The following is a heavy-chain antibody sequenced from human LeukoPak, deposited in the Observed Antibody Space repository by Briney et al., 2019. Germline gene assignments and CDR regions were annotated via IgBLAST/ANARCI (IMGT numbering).Heavy chain of an antibody. CDR1: GGSISSYY. D-gene: IGHD3-10*01. V-gene: IGHV4-59*01. CDR3: ARDRLRGVYFDY. J-gene: IGHJ4*02. Sequence: SETLSLTCTVSGGSISSYYWSWIRQPPGKGLERIGYIYYSGSANYNPSLKSRVTISVDTSKNQFSLKLSSVTAADTAVYYCARDRLRGVYFDYWGQGTLVTVSS. CDR2: IYYSGSA.